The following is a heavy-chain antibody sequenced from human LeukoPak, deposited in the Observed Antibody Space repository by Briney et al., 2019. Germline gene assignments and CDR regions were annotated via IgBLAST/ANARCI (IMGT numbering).Heavy chain of an antibody. Sequence: GGSLRLSCAASGFTLSSYSMNWVRQAPGKGLEWVSYTGSSSTTIYYADSVKGRFTISRDNSKNTLYLQMNSLRAEDTAVYYCAKSYYGDLRYYFDYWGQGTLVTVSS. J-gene: IGHJ4*02. CDR1: GFTLSSYS. D-gene: IGHD4-17*01. CDR3: AKSYYGDLRYYFDY. CDR2: TGSSSTTI. V-gene: IGHV3-48*01.